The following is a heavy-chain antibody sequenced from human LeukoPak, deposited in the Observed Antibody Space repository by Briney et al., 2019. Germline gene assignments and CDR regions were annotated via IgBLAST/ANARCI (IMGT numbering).Heavy chain of an antibody. V-gene: IGHV3-15*01. CDR2: FKTKTDGGTA. Sequence: GGSLRLSCAVSGFTFNNAWMTWVRQAPGKGLEWAGRFKTKTDGGTADYAAPVKGRFTISRDDSKNILYLQMDSLKTEDTAVYYCAAGRTRDYWGQGTLVTVSS. CDR1: GFTFNNAW. D-gene: IGHD1-26*01. CDR3: AAGRTRDY. J-gene: IGHJ4*02.